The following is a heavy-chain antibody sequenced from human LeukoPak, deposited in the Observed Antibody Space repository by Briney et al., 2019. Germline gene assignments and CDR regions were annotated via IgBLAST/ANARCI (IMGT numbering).Heavy chain of an antibody. CDR2: ISSSSGYT. J-gene: IGHJ4*02. Sequence: GGSLRLSCAASGFTFSDYYMSWIRQAPGKGLEWVSYISSSSGYTNYADSVKGRFTISRDKAKNSLYLQMNSLRAEDTAVYYCARDRQSTYGSDYWGQGTLVTVSS. CDR1: GFTFSDYY. V-gene: IGHV3-11*06. CDR3: ARDRQSTYGSDY. D-gene: IGHD4-17*01.